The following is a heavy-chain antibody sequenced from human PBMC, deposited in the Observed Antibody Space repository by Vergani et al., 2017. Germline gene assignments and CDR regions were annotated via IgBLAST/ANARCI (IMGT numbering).Heavy chain of an antibody. CDR2: IYPGDSDT. Sequence: EVQLVQSGAEVKKPGESLKISCKGSGYSFTSYWIGWVRQMPGKGLVWMGIIYPGDSDTRYSPSCQGQVTISADKSISTAYLQWGSLKASDTAMYYCARRSGCSGGSCYSASYGMDVWGQGTTVTVSS. CDR1: GYSFTSYW. CDR3: ARRSGCSGGSCYSASYGMDV. V-gene: IGHV5-51*01. J-gene: IGHJ6*02. D-gene: IGHD2-15*01.